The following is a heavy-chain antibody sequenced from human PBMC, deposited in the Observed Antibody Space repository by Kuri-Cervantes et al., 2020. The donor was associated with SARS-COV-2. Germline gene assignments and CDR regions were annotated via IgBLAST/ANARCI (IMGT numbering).Heavy chain of an antibody. CDR2: ISGSGGST. Sequence: GESLKISCAASGFAFSSYEMNWVRQAPGKGLEWVSAISGSGGSTYYADSVKGRFTISRDNSKNTLYLQMNSLRAEDTAVYYCAKDYSVLRFLGGRGGFDYWGQGTLVTVSS. V-gene: IGHV3-23*01. CDR3: AKDYSVLRFLGGRGGFDY. J-gene: IGHJ4*02. CDR1: GFAFSSYE. D-gene: IGHD3-3*01.